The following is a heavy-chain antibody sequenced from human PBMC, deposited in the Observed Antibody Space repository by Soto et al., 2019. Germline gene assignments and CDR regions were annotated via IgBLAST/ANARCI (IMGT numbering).Heavy chain of an antibody. CDR3: ARDRGRLRWRKVFDY. J-gene: IGHJ4*02. CDR1: SGSISSSNW. V-gene: IGHV4-4*02. CDR2: IYHSGST. Sequence: QVQLQESGPGLVKPSGTLSLTCAVSSGSISSSNWWSWVRQPPGKGLEWIGEIYHSGSTNYNPSLKSRVTISVDKSKIQCSLKRSSVTAADTAVYYCARDRGRLRWRKVFDYWGQGTLVTVSS. D-gene: IGHD4-17*01.